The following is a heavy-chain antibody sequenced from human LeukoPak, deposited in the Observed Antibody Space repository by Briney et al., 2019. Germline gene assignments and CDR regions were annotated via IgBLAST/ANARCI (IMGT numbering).Heavy chain of an antibody. D-gene: IGHD6-13*01. J-gene: IGHJ6*03. CDR1: GFTFSSYA. Sequence: PGGSLRLSCAASGFTFSSYAMHWVRQAPGKGLEWVAVISYDGSNKYYADSVKGRFTISRDNSKNTLYLQMNSLRAEDTAVYYCARDPPTDPGYSSSPPWAYYMDVWGKGTTVTVSS. V-gene: IGHV3-30*01. CDR2: ISYDGSNK. CDR3: ARDPPTDPGYSSSPPWAYYMDV.